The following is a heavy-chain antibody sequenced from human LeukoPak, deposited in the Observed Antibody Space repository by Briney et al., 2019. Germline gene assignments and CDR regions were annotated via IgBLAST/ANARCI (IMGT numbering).Heavy chain of an antibody. Sequence: SSETLSLTCTVSGGSISTYYWSWIRQPPGKGLEWIGYIYNSGSTNYNPSLKRRVTISVDTSKNQFSLKLRSVTAADTAVYYCARENSNSWYLDYWGQGTLVTVSS. J-gene: IGHJ4*02. CDR3: ARENSNSWYLDY. CDR1: GGSISTYY. D-gene: IGHD6-13*01. CDR2: IYNSGST. V-gene: IGHV4-59*01.